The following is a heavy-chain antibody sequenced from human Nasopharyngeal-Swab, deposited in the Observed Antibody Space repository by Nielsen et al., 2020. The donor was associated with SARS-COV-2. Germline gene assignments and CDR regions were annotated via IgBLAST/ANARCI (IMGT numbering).Heavy chain of an antibody. Sequence: ASVKVSCKVSGYTLTELSMHWVRHAPGKGLEWMGGFDPEDGETIYAQKFQGRVTMTEDTSTDTAYMELSSLRSEDTAVYYCATAHLFWSGYYSNWFDPWGQGTLVTVSS. CDR3: ATAHLFWSGYYSNWFDP. J-gene: IGHJ5*02. D-gene: IGHD3-3*01. CDR1: GYTLTELS. V-gene: IGHV1-24*01. CDR2: FDPEDGET.